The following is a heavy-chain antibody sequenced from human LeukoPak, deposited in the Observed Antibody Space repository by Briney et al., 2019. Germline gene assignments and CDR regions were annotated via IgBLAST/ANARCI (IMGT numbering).Heavy chain of an antibody. V-gene: IGHV3-23*01. CDR1: GLTFSSYA. D-gene: IGHD3-3*01. CDR3: AKDLYYDFWSGYSCFDY. CDR2: ISGSGGST. Sequence: PGGSLRLSCAASGLTFSSYAMSWVRQAPGKGLEWVSAISGSGGSTYYADSVKGRFTISRDNSKNTLYLQMNSLRAEDTAVYYCAKDLYYDFWSGYSCFDYWGQGTLVTVSS. J-gene: IGHJ4*02.